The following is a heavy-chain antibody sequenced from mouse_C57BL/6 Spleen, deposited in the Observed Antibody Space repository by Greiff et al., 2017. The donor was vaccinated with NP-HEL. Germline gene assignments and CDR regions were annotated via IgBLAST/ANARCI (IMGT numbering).Heavy chain of an antibody. Sequence: QVQLQQPGAELVRPGSSVKLSCKASGYTFTSYWMHWVKQRPIQGLEWIGNIDPSDSETHYNEQFKDKATLTVDKSSSTAYMQLSSLTSEDSAVYYFAREASQASFAYWGQGTLVTVSA. CDR1: GYTFTSYW. J-gene: IGHJ3*01. CDR2: IDPSDSET. V-gene: IGHV1-52*01. CDR3: AREASQASFAY. D-gene: IGHD3-2*02.